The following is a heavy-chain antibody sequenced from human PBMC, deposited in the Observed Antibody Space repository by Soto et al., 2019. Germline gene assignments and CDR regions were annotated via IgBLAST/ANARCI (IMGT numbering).Heavy chain of an antibody. CDR1: GFIVSSTY. CDR2: IHSGGQT. V-gene: IGHV3-53*01. Sequence: GGSLRLSCAASGFIVSSTYMSWVRQAPGKGLQWVSVIHSGGQTNFADSVKGRFTISRDNSKNTVYPQMNSLRAEDTAIYYCARERPSYKGNAFDIWGPGTRVTVSS. D-gene: IGHD1-1*01. CDR3: ARERPSYKGNAFDI. J-gene: IGHJ3*02.